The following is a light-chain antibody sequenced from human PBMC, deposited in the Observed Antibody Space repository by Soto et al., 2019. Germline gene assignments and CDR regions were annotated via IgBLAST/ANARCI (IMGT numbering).Light chain of an antibody. J-gene: IGLJ2*01. CDR3: SSYTSSSTVV. V-gene: IGLV2-14*01. Sequence: QSALTQPASVSGSPEQSITISCTGTSSDIGAYNYVSWYQQHPGKAPKLMIYDVSNRPSGVSNRFSGSKSGHTASLTISGLQAEDEADYYCSSYTSSSTVVFGGGTKLTVL. CDR2: DVS. CDR1: SSDIGAYNY.